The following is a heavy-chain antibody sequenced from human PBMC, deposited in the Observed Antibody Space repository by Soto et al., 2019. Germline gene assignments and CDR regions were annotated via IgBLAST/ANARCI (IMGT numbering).Heavy chain of an antibody. CDR2: IYYSGST. D-gene: IGHD2-15*01. J-gene: IGHJ6*02. CDR1: GGSISSGDYY. CDR3: ARVTQGRVVAATRRPRRSYYYYGMDV. V-gene: IGHV4-30-4*01. Sequence: QVQLQESGPGLVKPSQTLSLTCTVSGGSISSGDYYWSWIRQPPGKGLEWIGYIYYSGSTYYNPSLKSRVTISVDASKNQFSLKLSSVTAADTAVHYCARVTQGRVVAATRRPRRSYYYYGMDVWGQGTTVTVSS.